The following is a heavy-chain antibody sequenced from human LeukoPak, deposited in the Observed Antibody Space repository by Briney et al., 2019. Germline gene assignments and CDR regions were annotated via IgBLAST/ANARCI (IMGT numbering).Heavy chain of an antibody. D-gene: IGHD3-10*01. V-gene: IGHV3-21*01. Sequence: GGSLRLSCAASGFTFSSHSMNWVRQAPGKGLEWVSSISSSSSYIYYADSVKGRFTISRDNAKNSLYLQMNSLRAEDTAVYYCARDHKGSGSYSYWGQGTLVTVSS. J-gene: IGHJ4*02. CDR1: GFTFSSHS. CDR2: ISSSSSYI. CDR3: ARDHKGSGSYSY.